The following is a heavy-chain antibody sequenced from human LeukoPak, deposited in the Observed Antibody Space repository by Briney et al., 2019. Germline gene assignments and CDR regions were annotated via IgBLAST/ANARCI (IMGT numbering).Heavy chain of an antibody. J-gene: IGHJ4*02. CDR1: GGFLSSHY. Sequence: PSETLSLTCAVSGGFLSSHYWGWIRQPPGKGLQWIGNIRSTGEKNYNPSLKSRVSISLDTSKSHLSLNLTSVFAADTAIYYCVRRDTGWNYIDYGGQGILVSVSS. V-gene: IGHV4-4*08. CDR2: IRSTGEK. D-gene: IGHD6-19*01. CDR3: VRRDTGWNYIDY.